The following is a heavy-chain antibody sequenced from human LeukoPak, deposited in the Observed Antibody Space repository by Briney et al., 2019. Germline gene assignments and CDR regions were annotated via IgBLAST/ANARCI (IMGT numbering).Heavy chain of an antibody. Sequence: QPGRSLRLSCAASGFTFSSYAMHWVRQAPGKGLEWVAVISYDGSNKYYADSVKGRFTISRDNSKNTLYLQMNSLRAEDTAVYYCVRSNKRYSSSWYWFDPWGQGTLVTVSS. J-gene: IGHJ5*02. D-gene: IGHD6-13*01. CDR1: GFTFSSYA. CDR3: VRSNKRYSSSWYWFDP. CDR2: ISYDGSNK. V-gene: IGHV3-30-3*01.